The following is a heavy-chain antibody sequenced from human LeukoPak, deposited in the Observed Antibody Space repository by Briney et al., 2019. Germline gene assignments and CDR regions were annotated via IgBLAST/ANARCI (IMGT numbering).Heavy chain of an antibody. D-gene: IGHD6-19*01. CDR1: GGSISSYY. J-gene: IGHJ4*02. V-gene: IGHV4-59*01. CDR3: ARDRSDISGWYYFDY. CDR2: IYYSGST. Sequence: SETLSLTCTVSGGSISSYYWSWIRQPPGKGLEWIGYIYYSGSTNYNPSLKSRVTISVDTSKNQFSLKLNSVTAADTAVYYCARDRSDISGWYYFDYWGQGTLVTVSS.